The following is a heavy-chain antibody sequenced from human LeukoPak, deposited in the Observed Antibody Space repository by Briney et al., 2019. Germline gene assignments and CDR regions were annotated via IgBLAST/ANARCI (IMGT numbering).Heavy chain of an antibody. J-gene: IGHJ4*02. Sequence: GGPLRLSCAASGFTFSSFAMNWVRQAPGKGLEWVSAISGSGSSTYYADSVKGRFTISRDNSKNTLYLQMNSLRVEDTAVYYCAKDGGGESSSWYYWGQGSLVTVSS. D-gene: IGHD6-13*01. CDR1: GFTFSSFA. CDR3: AKDGGGESSSWYY. CDR2: ISGSGSST. V-gene: IGHV3-23*01.